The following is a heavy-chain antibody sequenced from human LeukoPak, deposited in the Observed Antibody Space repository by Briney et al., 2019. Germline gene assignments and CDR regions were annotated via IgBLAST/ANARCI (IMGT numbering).Heavy chain of an antibody. Sequence: PGGSLRLSCAASGFTFSSYGMTWVRQAPGKGLEWVSVITTTGGDTRYADSVKGRSTISRDNSKNTVYLQMNSLRAEDTAVYFCARSKMWPPSFDYWGQGTPVTVSS. CDR3: ARSKMWPPSFDY. CDR2: ITTTGGDT. CDR1: GFTFSSYG. D-gene: IGHD2-21*01. V-gene: IGHV3-23*01. J-gene: IGHJ4*02.